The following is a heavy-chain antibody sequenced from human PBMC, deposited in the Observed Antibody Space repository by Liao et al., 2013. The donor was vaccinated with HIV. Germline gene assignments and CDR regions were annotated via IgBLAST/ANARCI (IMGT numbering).Heavy chain of an antibody. CDR3: ARASGGFYFDY. CDR2: IYYSGTT. Sequence: QVRLQESGPGVVKSSQTLSLTCTVSGGSVSSGDYYWSWIRQAPGKALEWVGYIYYSGTTFYNSSLKNRVVMSVDTSNNRFSLMLTSVTASDTAVYYCARASGGFYFDYWGQGALVTVSS. J-gene: IGHJ4*02. D-gene: IGHD3-16*01. CDR1: GGSVSSGDYY. V-gene: IGHV4-30-4*08.